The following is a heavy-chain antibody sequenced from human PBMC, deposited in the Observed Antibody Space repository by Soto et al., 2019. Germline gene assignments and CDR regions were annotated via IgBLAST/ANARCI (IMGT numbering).Heavy chain of an antibody. V-gene: IGHV3-33*01. CDR1: GFTFSSYG. CDR3: ARDLYEWYDSSGYYNPFDY. CDR2: IWYDGSNK. Sequence: GGSLRLSCAASGFTFSSYGMHWVRQAPGKGLEWVAVIWYDGSNKYYADSVKGRFTISRDNSKNTLYLQMNSLRAEDTAVYYCARDLYEWYDSSGYYNPFDYWGQGTLVTVSS. D-gene: IGHD3-22*01. J-gene: IGHJ4*02.